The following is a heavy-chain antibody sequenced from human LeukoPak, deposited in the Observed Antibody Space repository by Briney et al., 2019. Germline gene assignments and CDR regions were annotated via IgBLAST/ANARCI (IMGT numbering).Heavy chain of an antibody. J-gene: IGHJ3*02. D-gene: IGHD5-24*01. Sequence: PGGSLRLSCAASGFTFSSYWMHWVRQAPGKGLVWVSRITNDGSSTSHADSVKGRFTISRDNARNTLYLQMNSLRAEDTAVYYCARGGWPGAFDIWGQGTKVTVSS. CDR2: ITNDGSST. V-gene: IGHV3-74*01. CDR1: GFTFSSYW. CDR3: ARGGWPGAFDI.